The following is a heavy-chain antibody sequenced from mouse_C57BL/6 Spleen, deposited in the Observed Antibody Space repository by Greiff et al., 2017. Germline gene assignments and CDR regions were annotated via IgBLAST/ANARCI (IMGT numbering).Heavy chain of an antibody. V-gene: IGHV1-54*01. CDR3: ARGGGSGYNFDY. D-gene: IGHD3-2*02. Sequence: VQLQQSGAELVRPGTSVKVSCKASGYAFTNYLIEWVKQRPGQGLEWIGVINPGSGGTNYNEKFKGKATLTADKSSSTAYMQLSSLTSEDSAVYFCARGGGSGYNFDYWGQGTTRTVSS. CDR2: INPGSGGT. CDR1: GYAFTNYL. J-gene: IGHJ2*01.